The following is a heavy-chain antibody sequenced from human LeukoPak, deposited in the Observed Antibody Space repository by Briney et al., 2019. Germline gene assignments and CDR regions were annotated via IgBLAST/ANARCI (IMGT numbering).Heavy chain of an antibody. CDR1: GFTFSTYP. D-gene: IGHD1-26*01. CDR2: ISYDGSNK. Sequence: GGSLRLSCAASGFTFSTYPINWVRQAPGKGLEWVAGISYDGSNKYYADAVKGRFTISRDNSKNTLYLQMNSLRPEDTAVYYCARSLGRGNYYYYYMDVWGKGTTVTVSS. CDR3: ARSLGRGNYYYYYMDV. V-gene: IGHV3-30*01. J-gene: IGHJ6*03.